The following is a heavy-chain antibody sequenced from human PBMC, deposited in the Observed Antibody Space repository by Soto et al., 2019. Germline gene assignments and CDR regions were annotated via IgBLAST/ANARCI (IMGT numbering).Heavy chain of an antibody. CDR1: DGSVSSGSYY. J-gene: IGHJ4*02. CDR2: IYSSGST. D-gene: IGHD6-19*01. Sequence: SENLSLTCTVSDGSVSSGSYYWTWIRQPPGKGLEWIGYIYSSGSTLYNPSLKSRVIISVDTSLNQFSLKLSSVTAADTAVYYCARQSLALLDSWGQGTLVTVSS. V-gene: IGHV4-61*01. CDR3: ARQSLALLDS.